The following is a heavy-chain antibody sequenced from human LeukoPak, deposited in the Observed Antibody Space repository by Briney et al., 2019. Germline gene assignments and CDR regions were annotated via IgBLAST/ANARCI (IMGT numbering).Heavy chain of an antibody. V-gene: IGHV4-38-2*02. CDR2: IDHSGST. J-gene: IGHJ3*02. Sequence: PSETLSLTCTVSGYSISSGYFWGWIRQPPGKGLEWTGSIDHSGSTYYNPSLKSRITISVDTSKNQFSLKLSSVTAADTAVYYCARVESYPLRNAFDIWGQGTMVTVSS. CDR1: GYSISSGYF. CDR3: ARVESYPLRNAFDI. D-gene: IGHD1-14*01.